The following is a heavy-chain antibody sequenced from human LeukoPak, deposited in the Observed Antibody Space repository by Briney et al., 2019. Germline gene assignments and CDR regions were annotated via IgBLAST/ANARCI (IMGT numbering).Heavy chain of an antibody. Sequence: GGSLRLSCAASGFTVSSSYMSWVRQAPGEGLEWVSFIYSGGSTYYADSVKGRFTISRDNSKNTLYLQMNSLRAEDTAVYYCARDLNYDFWSGPFPYAFDIWGQGTMVTVSS. V-gene: IGHV3-66*02. CDR1: GFTVSSSY. D-gene: IGHD3-3*01. CDR3: ARDLNYDFWSGPFPYAFDI. J-gene: IGHJ3*02. CDR2: IYSGGST.